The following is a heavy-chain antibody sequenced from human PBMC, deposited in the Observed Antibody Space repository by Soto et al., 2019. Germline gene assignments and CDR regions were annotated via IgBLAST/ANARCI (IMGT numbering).Heavy chain of an antibody. Sequence: EVQLVESGGGLIQPGGSLKLSCAASGFTVGNNYMSWVRQAPGKGLEWVSLIYSTGTTKYADSVKGRFTVSRDNAKNTLYLQMNSLRAEDTAAYYCAKDGRGSGSHYNSFGYWGQGTLVTVSS. CDR3: AKDGRGSGSHYNSFGY. D-gene: IGHD3-10*01. CDR1: GFTVGNNY. V-gene: IGHV3-53*01. CDR2: IYSTGTT. J-gene: IGHJ4*02.